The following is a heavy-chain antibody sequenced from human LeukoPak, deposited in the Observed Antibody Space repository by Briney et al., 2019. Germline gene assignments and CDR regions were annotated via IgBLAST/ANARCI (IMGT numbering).Heavy chain of an antibody. CDR2: ISAYNGNT. Sequence: ASVKVSCKASGGTFSSYAISWVRQAPGQGLEWMGWISAYNGNTNYAQKLQGRVTMTTDTSTSTAYMELRSLRSDDTAVYYCARVPAAIGYYYYMDVWGKGTTVTVSS. J-gene: IGHJ6*03. D-gene: IGHD2-2*01. CDR3: ARVPAAIGYYYYMDV. V-gene: IGHV1-18*01. CDR1: GGTFSSYA.